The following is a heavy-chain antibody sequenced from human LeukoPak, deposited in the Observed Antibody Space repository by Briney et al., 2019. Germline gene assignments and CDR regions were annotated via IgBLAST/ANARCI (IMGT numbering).Heavy chain of an antibody. V-gene: IGHV4-39*07. Sequence: PSETLSLTCTVSGGSISSSSYYWGWIRQPPGKGLEWIGSIYYSGSTYYNPSLKSRVTISVDTSKNQFSLKLSSVTAADTAVYYCARVFHGRHCGGDCHDAFDIWGQGTMVTVSS. CDR1: GGSISSSSYY. CDR2: IYYSGST. CDR3: ARVFHGRHCGGDCHDAFDI. J-gene: IGHJ3*02. D-gene: IGHD2-21*02.